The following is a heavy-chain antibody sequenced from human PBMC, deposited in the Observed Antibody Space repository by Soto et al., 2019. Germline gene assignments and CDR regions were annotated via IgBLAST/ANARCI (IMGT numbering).Heavy chain of an antibody. CDR1: GGTFSSYA. V-gene: IGHV1-69*13. Sequence: SVKVSCKASGGTFSSYAISWVRQAPGQGLEWMGGIIPIFGTANYAQKFQGRVTITADESTSTAYMELSSLRSEDTAVYYCATHRYCSSTSCSTYYYYYGMDVWAKGPRSPSP. CDR2: IIPIFGTA. CDR3: ATHRYCSSTSCSTYYYYYGMDV. D-gene: IGHD2-2*01. J-gene: IGHJ6*02.